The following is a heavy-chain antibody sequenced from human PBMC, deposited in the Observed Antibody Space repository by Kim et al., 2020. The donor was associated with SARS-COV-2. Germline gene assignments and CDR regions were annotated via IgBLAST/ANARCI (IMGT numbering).Heavy chain of an antibody. Sequence: YADSVKGRFTISRDNAKNPLYLQMNSLRAEDTAVYYCARDHSSSYRVYDYWGQGTLVTVSS. CDR3: ARDHSSSYRVYDY. D-gene: IGHD6-13*01. V-gene: IGHV3-74*01. J-gene: IGHJ4*02.